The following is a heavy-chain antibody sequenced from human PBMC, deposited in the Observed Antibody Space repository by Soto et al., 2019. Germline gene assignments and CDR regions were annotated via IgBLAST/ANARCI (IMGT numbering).Heavy chain of an antibody. CDR3: ATYTNGYCSGGSCPNHYYYYGMDV. CDR1: GYTFTSYG. Sequence: QVQLVQSGAEVKKPGASVKVSCKASGYTFTSYGISWVRQAPGQGLEWMGWISAYNGNTHYAQKLQGRVTMTTDTSTSTAYMELRSLRSDDTSVYYCATYTNGYCSGGSCPNHYYYYGMDVWGQGTTVTVSS. CDR2: ISAYNGNT. V-gene: IGHV1-18*01. J-gene: IGHJ6*02. D-gene: IGHD2-15*01.